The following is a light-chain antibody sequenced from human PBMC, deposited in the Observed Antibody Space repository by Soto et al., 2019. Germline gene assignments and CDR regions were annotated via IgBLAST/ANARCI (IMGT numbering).Light chain of an antibody. CDR1: QSISSW. V-gene: IGKV1-5*03. J-gene: IGKJ1*01. Sequence: DIQMTQSPSTLSASVGDRVTITCRASQSISSWLAWYQQKPGKAPKLLIYKASSLESGVPSRFSGSGSGTEFTLTISSLQPDDFAGYYCQQYNSYPWTLGQGTKVEIK. CDR2: KAS. CDR3: QQYNSYPWT.